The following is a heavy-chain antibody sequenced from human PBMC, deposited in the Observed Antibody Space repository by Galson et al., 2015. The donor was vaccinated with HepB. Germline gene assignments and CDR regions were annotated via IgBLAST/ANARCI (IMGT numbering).Heavy chain of an antibody. CDR3: AINAYYHGSGSYSSY. CDR1: GVTFSSYA. V-gene: IGHV1-69*04. Sequence: SVKVSCKASGVTFSSYAISWVRQAPGQGLEWMGRIIPILGIANYEQKFQVRVTITADKSTSTAYMELSSLRYEDTAVYYCAINAYYHGSGSYSSYWGQGTLVTVSS. J-gene: IGHJ4*02. CDR2: IIPILGIA. D-gene: IGHD3-10*01.